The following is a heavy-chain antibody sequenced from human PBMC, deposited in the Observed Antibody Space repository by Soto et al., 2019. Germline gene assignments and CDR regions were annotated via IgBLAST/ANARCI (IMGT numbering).Heavy chain of an antibody. CDR2: INPHGGST. V-gene: IGHV1-46*01. CDR3: ARSPGGNSSIIIEGTNRFAP. D-gene: IGHD1-26*01. J-gene: IGHJ5*02. CDR1: RDTFTSYY. Sequence: ASVKVSCKAPRDTFTSYYINWVRQAPGQGLEWMGVINPHGGSTAYAQKFKGRVTLTRDTSPSTVYMEVSSLTSEDTAMYYCARSPGGNSSIIIEGTNRFAPWGQGTLVTVSS.